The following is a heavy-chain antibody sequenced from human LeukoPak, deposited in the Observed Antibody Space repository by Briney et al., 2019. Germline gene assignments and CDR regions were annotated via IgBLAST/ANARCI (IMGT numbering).Heavy chain of an antibody. Sequence: ASEKVSCKASGYTFTSYGISWVRQAPGQGLEWMGWISAYNGNTNYAQKLQGRVTMTTDTSTSTAYMELRSLRSDDTAVYYCARDSCSGGSCYFDYWGQGTLVTVSS. V-gene: IGHV1-18*01. J-gene: IGHJ4*02. D-gene: IGHD2-15*01. CDR2: ISAYNGNT. CDR3: ARDSCSGGSCYFDY. CDR1: GYTFTSYG.